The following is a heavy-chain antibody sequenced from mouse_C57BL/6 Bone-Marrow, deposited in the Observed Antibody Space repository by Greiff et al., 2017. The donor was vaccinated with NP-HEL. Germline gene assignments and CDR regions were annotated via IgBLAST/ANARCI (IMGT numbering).Heavy chain of an antibody. D-gene: IGHD1-1*01. J-gene: IGHJ2*01. V-gene: IGHV1-53*01. Sequence: QVQLQQSGTELVKPGASVKLSCKASGYTFTSYWMHWVKQRPGQGLEWIGNINPSNGGTNYNEKFKSKATLTVDKSSSTAYMQLSSLTSEDSAVYYCARDPFYYGRFDYWGQGTTLTVSS. CDR2: INPSNGGT. CDR3: ARDPFYYGRFDY. CDR1: GYTFTSYW.